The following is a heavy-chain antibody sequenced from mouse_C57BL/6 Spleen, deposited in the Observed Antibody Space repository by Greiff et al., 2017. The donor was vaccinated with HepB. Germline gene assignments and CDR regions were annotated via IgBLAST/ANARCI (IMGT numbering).Heavy chain of an antibody. Sequence: QVQLQQPGAELVMPGASVKLSCKASGYTFTSYWMHWVKQRPGQGLEWIGEIDPSDSYTNYNQKFKGKSTLTVDKSSSTAYMQLSSLTSEDSAVYYCARRASRYFDYWGQGTTLTVSS. CDR3: ARRASRYFDY. CDR1: GYTFTSYW. J-gene: IGHJ2*01. V-gene: IGHV1-69*01. D-gene: IGHD3-3*01. CDR2: IDPSDSYT.